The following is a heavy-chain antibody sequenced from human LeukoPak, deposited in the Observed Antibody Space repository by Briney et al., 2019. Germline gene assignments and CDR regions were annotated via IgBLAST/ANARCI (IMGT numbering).Heavy chain of an antibody. V-gene: IGHV3-15*01. CDR2: IKSNADGGTV. CDR1: GFNFRSYS. D-gene: IGHD1-26*01. CDR3: TTALRWEQPNFDY. J-gene: IGHJ4*02. Sequence: PGGSLRLSCAASGFNFRSYSMNWVRQAPGKGPEWVARIKSNADGGTVHYAAPVSGRFTMSRDDSQSTLYLQMDSLKTEDTALYYCTTALRWEQPNFDYWGQGTFVTVSS.